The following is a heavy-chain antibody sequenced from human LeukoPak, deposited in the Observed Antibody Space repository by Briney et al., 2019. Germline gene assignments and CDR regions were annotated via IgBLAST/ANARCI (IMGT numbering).Heavy chain of an antibody. V-gene: IGHV4-31*03. D-gene: IGHD2-21*02. Sequence: SETLSLTCTVSGGSISSGGYYWSWIRQHPGKGLEWIGYIYYSGSTYYNPSLKSRVTISVDTSKNQFSLKLSSVTAADTAVYYCAREPPGVTAANDHDAFDIWGQGTMVTVSS. CDR1: GGSISSGGYY. J-gene: IGHJ3*02. CDR2: IYYSGST. CDR3: AREPPGVTAANDHDAFDI.